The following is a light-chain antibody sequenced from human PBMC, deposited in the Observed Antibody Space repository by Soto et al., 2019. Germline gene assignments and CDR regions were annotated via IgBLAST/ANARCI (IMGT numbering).Light chain of an antibody. CDR3: TSGTTSTTMI. J-gene: IGLJ2*01. Sequence: QSALTQPASVSGSPGQSITISCTGSSSDIGTYNFVSCYQQQPGKAPKLMLYDVNIRPSGVSNRSSCSKSGNTASLTISGRQAYDDDAYYCTSGTTSTTMIFGGGTKLTVL. CDR1: SSDIGTYNF. CDR2: DVN. V-gene: IGLV2-14*03.